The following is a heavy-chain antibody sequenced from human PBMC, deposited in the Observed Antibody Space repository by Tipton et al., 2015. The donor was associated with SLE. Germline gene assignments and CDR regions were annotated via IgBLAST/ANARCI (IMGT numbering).Heavy chain of an antibody. V-gene: IGHV4-59*11. CDR1: GGSISSHY. CDR2: IYYSGST. J-gene: IGHJ2*01. CDR3: ARDRASGWYEGFDL. Sequence: TLSLTCTVSGGSISSHYWSWIRQPPGKGLEWIGYIYYSGSTNYNPPLKSRVTISVDTSKNQFSLKLSSVTAADTAVYYCARDRASGWYEGFDLWGRGTLVTVSS. D-gene: IGHD6-19*01.